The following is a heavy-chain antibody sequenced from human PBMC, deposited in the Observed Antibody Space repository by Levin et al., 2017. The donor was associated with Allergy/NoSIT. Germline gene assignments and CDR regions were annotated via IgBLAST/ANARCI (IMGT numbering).Heavy chain of an antibody. Sequence: TLSLTCTFSGFSLSTSGMCVSWIRQPPGKALEWLARIDWDDDKYYSTSLKTRLTISKDTSKNQVVLTMTNMDPVDTATYYCARSTSYYYGSGSYSNGLIDYWGQGTLVTVSS. J-gene: IGHJ4*02. CDR1: GFSLSTSGMC. CDR3: ARSTSYYYGSGSYSNGLIDY. V-gene: IGHV2-70*11. CDR2: IDWDDDK. D-gene: IGHD3-10*01.